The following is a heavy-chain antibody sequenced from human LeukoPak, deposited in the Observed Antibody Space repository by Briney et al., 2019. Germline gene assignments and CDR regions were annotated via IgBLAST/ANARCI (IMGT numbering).Heavy chain of an antibody. V-gene: IGHV3-20*04. D-gene: IGHD6-19*01. Sequence: GSLTLSCAASGFTFDDHGLSWVRQAPGKGLEWVSGINWNSGSKRYGASVKGRFTISRDNSKNTLYLQMNSLRAEDTAVYYCAKGRIAVAGLADYWGQGTLVTVSS. CDR1: GFTFDDHG. J-gene: IGHJ4*02. CDR3: AKGRIAVAGLADY. CDR2: INWNSGSK.